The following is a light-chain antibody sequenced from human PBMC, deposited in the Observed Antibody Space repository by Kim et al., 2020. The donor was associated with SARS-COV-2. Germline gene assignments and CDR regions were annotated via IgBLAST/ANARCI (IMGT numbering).Light chain of an antibody. CDR1: SSDVGGYNY. CDR2: DVS. CDR3: SSYTSTSTVV. V-gene: IGLV2-14*03. J-gene: IGLJ2*01. Sequence: GQSNHISCTGTSSDVGGYNYVSWYQQHPGKAPKRMIYDVSNRPSGVSNRFSGSKSGNTASLTISGLQAEDEADYYCSSYTSTSTVVFGGGTQLTVL.